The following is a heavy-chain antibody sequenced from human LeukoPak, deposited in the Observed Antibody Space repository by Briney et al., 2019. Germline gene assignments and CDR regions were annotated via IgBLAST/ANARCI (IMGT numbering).Heavy chain of an antibody. CDR1: GGSISSYY. CDR3: ARSSSMVTHSFDY. V-gene: IGHV4-59*08. D-gene: IGHD5-18*01. J-gene: IGHJ4*02. Sequence: PSETLSLTCTVSGGSISSYYWSWIRQPPGEELEWIGFIYYSGSTNQNPSLKSRVTISVDTSKNQFFLRLSSVTAADTAVYYCARSSSMVTHSFDYWGQGTLVTVSS. CDR2: IYYSGST.